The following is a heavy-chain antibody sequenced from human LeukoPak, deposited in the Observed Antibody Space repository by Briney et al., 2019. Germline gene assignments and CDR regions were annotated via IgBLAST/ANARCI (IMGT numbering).Heavy chain of an antibody. CDR2: ISSSGSTI. CDR3: ATQRGYSIAARETLAFDY. D-gene: IGHD5-12*01. V-gene: IGHV3-11*01. Sequence: PGGSLRLSCAASGFTFSDYYMSWIRQAPGKGLEWVSYISSSGSTIYYADSVKGRFTISRDNAKNSLYLRMNSLRAEDTAVYYCATQRGYSIAARETLAFDYWGQGTLVTVSS. J-gene: IGHJ4*02. CDR1: GFTFSDYY.